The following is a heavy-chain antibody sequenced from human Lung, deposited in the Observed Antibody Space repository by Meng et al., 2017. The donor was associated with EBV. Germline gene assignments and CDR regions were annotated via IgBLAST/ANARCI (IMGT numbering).Heavy chain of an antibody. D-gene: IGHD3-10*01. J-gene: IGHJ4*02. Sequence: TLKESRPTLVTPTQTLTLTCTLSRFSLRTSGVGVGWIRQPPGKALEWLALIYWDDDTRYSPSLKSRLTITKDTSKNQVVLTMTNMDPVDTATYYCAHRRITMVRGVFDYWGQGTLVTVSS. CDR3: AHRRITMVRGVFDY. V-gene: IGHV2-5*02. CDR2: IYWDDDT. CDR1: RFSLRTSGVG.